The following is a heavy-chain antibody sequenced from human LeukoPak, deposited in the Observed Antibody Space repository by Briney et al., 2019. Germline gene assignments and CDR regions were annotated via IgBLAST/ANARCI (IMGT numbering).Heavy chain of an antibody. CDR3: ARARWGPNCSSTSCYRASHYYYYGMDV. CDR2: IYYSGST. V-gene: IGHV4-59*12. D-gene: IGHD2-2*01. Sequence: SETLPLTCTVSGGSISSYYWSWIRQPPGKGLEWIGYIYYSGSTNYNPSLKSRVTISVDTSKNQFSLKLSSVTAADTAVYYCARARWGPNCSSTSCYRASHYYYYGMDVWGQGTTVTVSS. CDR1: GGSISSYY. J-gene: IGHJ6*02.